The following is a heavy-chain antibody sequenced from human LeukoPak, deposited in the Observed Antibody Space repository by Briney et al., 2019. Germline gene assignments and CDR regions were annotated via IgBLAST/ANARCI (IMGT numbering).Heavy chain of an antibody. CDR3: AREMGDYGDSYVTGLSL. CDR2: INPNSGGT. D-gene: IGHD4-17*01. CDR1: GYTFTGYY. Sequence: ASLKVSCKASGYTFTGYYMHWVRQAPGQGLEWMRWINPNSGGTNYAQKFQGRVTMTRDTSISTAYMELSRLRSDDTAVYYCAREMGDYGDSYVTGLSLWGQETLVTVSS. J-gene: IGHJ4*02. V-gene: IGHV1-2*02.